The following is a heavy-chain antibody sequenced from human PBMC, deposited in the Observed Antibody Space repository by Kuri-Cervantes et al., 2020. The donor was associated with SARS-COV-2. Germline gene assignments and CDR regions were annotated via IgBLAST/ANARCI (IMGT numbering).Heavy chain of an antibody. CDR2: IYPRDSDT. V-gene: IGHV5-51*01. CDR1: GYGFTNYW. D-gene: IGHD4-11*01. CDR3: ARPGINYEWYFDL. J-gene: IGHJ2*01. Sequence: GESLKISCKGSGYGFTNYWIGWVRQMPRRGLEWMGIIYPRDSDTRYSASFQGQVTISPDKSISTAYLQWSSLRAPDTAMYYCARPGINYEWYFDLWGRGTLVTVSS.